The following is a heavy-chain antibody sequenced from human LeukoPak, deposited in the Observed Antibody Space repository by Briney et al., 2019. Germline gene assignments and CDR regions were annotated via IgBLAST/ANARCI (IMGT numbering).Heavy chain of an antibody. CDR1: GFTFTSYS. CDR2: ISGSGGST. D-gene: IGHD6-19*01. CDR3: AKDSLRQNLAVAGSFDY. J-gene: IGHJ4*02. V-gene: IGHV3-23*01. Sequence: PGGSLRLSCAASGFTFTSYSMNWVRQAPGKGLEWVSAISGSGGSTYYADSVKGRFTISRDNSKNTLYLQMNSLRAEDTAVYYCAKDSLRQNLAVAGSFDYWGQGTLVTVSS.